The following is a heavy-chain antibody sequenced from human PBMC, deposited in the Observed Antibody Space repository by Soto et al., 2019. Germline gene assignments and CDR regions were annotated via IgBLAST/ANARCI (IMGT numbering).Heavy chain of an antibody. CDR2: MAPDGSDK. J-gene: IGHJ4*02. Sequence: GGSLRLSCAASGLTLSSYWMTWVRQAPGKGMEWVANMAPDGSDKYFVDSVKGRFTISRDNAKTSLYLQMNSLRAEDTAVYYCVRDRGLLALVYWDPGTLLTVSS. D-gene: IGHD2-21*01. V-gene: IGHV3-7*01. CDR1: GLTLSSYW. CDR3: VRDRGLLALVY.